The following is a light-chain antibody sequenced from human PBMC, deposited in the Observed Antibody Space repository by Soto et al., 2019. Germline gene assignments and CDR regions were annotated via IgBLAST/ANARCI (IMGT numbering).Light chain of an antibody. Sequence: EIVLTQSPATLSLSPGERATLSCRASQSVGNYLGWYQQKPGQAPKLLIYDASNRATGIPDRFSGSGYGTDVTLSISSLAPEDFAVYYCQQRSNPFTFGPGTKVDIK. CDR2: DAS. J-gene: IGKJ3*01. V-gene: IGKV3-11*01. CDR3: QQRSNPFT. CDR1: QSVGNY.